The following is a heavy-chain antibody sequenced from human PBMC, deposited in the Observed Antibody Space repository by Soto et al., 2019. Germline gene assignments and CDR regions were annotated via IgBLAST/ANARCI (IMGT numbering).Heavy chain of an antibody. CDR3: ARVHRTVGESYNWFDP. D-gene: IGHD3-10*01. Sequence: QVQLVQSGAEVKKPGSSVKVSCKASGGTFSSYTISWVRQAPVQGLEWMGRLIRILGIANYAQKFQGRVTITADQSTSTADKELSSLRSEDTAVYYCARVHRTVGESYNWFDPWGQGTLVTVSS. J-gene: IGHJ5*02. CDR2: LIRILGIA. V-gene: IGHV1-69*02. CDR1: GGTFSSYT.